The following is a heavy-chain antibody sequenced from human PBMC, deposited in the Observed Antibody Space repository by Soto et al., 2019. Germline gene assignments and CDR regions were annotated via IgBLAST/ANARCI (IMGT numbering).Heavy chain of an antibody. Sequence: SETLSLTCTVSGGSISSGGYYWSWIRQHPGKGLEWIGYIYYRGSTYYNPSLKSRVTISVETSKNQFSLKLSSVTAADTAGYYCASLYYYDSSGYCCGQRPFDYWGQGTLVTVSS. CDR1: GGSISSGGYY. D-gene: IGHD3-22*01. CDR2: IYYRGST. J-gene: IGHJ4*02. CDR3: ASLYYYDSSGYCCGQRPFDY. V-gene: IGHV4-31*03.